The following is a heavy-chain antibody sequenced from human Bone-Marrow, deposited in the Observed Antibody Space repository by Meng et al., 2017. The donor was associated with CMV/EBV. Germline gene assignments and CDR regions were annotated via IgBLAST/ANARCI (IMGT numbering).Heavy chain of an antibody. CDR2: IHFSGTT. V-gene: IGHV4-59*01. Sequence: SETLSLTCRVSGGSISGYYWTWIRHSPGKRLEWIGWIHFSGTTSFNPSLKSRVTILIDASENQFSLNLKSVTAADTAVYYCTRGFPGGGHAVFSDCWGQGKLVNVYS. J-gene: IGHJ4*02. CDR3: TRGFPGGGHAVFSDC. D-gene: IGHD3-16*01. CDR1: GGSISGYY.